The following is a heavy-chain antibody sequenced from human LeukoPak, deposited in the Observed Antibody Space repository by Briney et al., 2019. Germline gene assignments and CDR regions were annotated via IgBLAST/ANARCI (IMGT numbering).Heavy chain of an antibody. D-gene: IGHD3-9*01. J-gene: IGHJ4*02. CDR2: IIPIFGTA. CDR3: ARDYRTYYDIFYFVY. CDR1: VDTFSSYA. V-gene: IGHV1-69*06. Sequence: ASVKVSCKASVDTFSSYAISWVRQAPGQGLEWMGGIIPIFGTANYAQTFQGRVTITADKSTRTAYMELCSVRSENTAVYYCARDYRTYYDIFYFVYWGQGTLVTVSS.